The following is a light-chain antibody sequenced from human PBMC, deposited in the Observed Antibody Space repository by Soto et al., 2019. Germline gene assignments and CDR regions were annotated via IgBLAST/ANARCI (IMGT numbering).Light chain of an antibody. CDR1: SSNIGSNT. J-gene: IGLJ1*01. V-gene: IGLV1-44*01. CDR3: AAWDDSLNGVFV. Sequence: QSVLTQPPSASGTPELRVTISCSGSSSNIGSNTVNWYQQLPGTAPKLLIYSNNQRPSGVPDRFSGSKSGTSASLAISGLQSEDEADYYCAAWDDSLNGVFVFGTGTKVTVL. CDR2: SNN.